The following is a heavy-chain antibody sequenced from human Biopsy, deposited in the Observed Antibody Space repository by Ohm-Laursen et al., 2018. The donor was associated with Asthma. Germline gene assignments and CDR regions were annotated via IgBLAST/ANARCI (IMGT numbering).Heavy chain of an antibody. D-gene: IGHD5-12*01. V-gene: IGHV1-69*13. Sequence: SVKVSCKVSGDSSSNYAISWVRQAPGQGLEWMGGLIPVLGTPDHAQMFEGRVTITADESTSTAYMELSSLSSEDTAVYYCARGYSGSDRIVYYYSGLEVWGQGTTVTVSS. CDR2: LIPVLGTP. CDR1: GDSSSNYA. CDR3: ARGYSGSDRIVYYYSGLEV. J-gene: IGHJ6*02.